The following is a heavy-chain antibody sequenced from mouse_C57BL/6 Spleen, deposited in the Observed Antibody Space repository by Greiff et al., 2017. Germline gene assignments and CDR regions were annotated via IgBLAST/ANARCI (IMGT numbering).Heavy chain of an antibody. Sequence: LQQSGASVKISCKASGYAFSSYWMNWVKQRPGKGLEWIGQIYPGDGDTNYNGKFKGKATLTADKSSSTAYMQLSSLTSEDSAVYFCARKETYWGQGTLVTVSA. J-gene: IGHJ3*01. CDR2: IYPGDGDT. V-gene: IGHV1-80*01. CDR3: ARKETY. CDR1: GYAFSSYW.